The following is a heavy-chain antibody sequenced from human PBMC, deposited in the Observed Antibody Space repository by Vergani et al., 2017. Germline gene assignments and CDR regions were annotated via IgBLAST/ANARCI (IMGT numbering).Heavy chain of an antibody. J-gene: IGHJ4*02. CDR2: ISYDGSKK. CDR1: GFTFSSYA. D-gene: IGHD5-24*01. V-gene: IGHV3-30-3*01. CDR3: ARDPGRWLQSLDY. Sequence: QVQLVESGGGVVQPVRSLRLSCAASGFTFSSYAMHWVRQAPGKGLEWVAVISYDGSKKYYADSVTGRFTIYRDNSKHTLYLQMNSLRDEDTAVYYCARDPGRWLQSLDYWGQGTLVTVSS.